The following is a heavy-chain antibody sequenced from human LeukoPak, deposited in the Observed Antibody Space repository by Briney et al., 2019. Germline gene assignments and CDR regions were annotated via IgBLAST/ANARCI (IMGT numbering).Heavy chain of an antibody. CDR2: INPIFGTA. CDR1: GGTFSSYA. CDR3: ASEGSTSCDV. V-gene: IGHV1-69*01. D-gene: IGHD2-2*01. J-gene: IGHJ6*04. Sequence: ASVKVSCKASGGTFSSYAISWVRQAPGQGLEWMGGINPIFGTANYAQKFQGRVTITADESTSTAYMELSSLRSEDTAVYYCASEGSTSCDVWGKGTTVTVSS.